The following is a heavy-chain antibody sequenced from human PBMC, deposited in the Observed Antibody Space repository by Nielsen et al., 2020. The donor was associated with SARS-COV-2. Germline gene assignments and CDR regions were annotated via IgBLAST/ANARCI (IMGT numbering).Heavy chain of an antibody. CDR3: ARDDGGALRGYSYGQSGASDY. Sequence: ASVKVSCKASGYTFTGYYMHWVRQAPGQGLEWMGRINPNTGGTSFVQKFLGRVTMTRDTSISTAYMELSRLRSDDTAVYYCARDDGGALRGYSYGQSGASDYWGQGTLVTVSS. D-gene: IGHD5-18*01. CDR1: GYTFTGYY. V-gene: IGHV1-2*06. J-gene: IGHJ4*02. CDR2: INPNTGGT.